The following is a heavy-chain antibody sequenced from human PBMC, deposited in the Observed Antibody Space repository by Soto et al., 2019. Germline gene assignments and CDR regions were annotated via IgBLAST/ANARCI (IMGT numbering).Heavy chain of an antibody. D-gene: IGHD2-2*03. CDR1: GDSISSYS. Sequence: QVQLQVSGPGLVKPSETLSLTCTVSGDSISSYSWSWIRQPPGKGLEWIGNIHYNGNTKYSPSLNRRVTXPXXXSXXHFSLKLISVTTADTAVYFCAREGNLGRWIQPLDSWGQGTLVTVSS. V-gene: IGHV4-59*01. CDR3: AREGNLGRWIQPLDS. CDR2: IHYNGNT. J-gene: IGHJ4*02.